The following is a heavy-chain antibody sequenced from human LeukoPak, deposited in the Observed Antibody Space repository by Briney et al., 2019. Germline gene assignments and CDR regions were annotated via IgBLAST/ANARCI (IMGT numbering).Heavy chain of an antibody. V-gene: IGHV3-23*01. CDR2: ISGSGGST. D-gene: IGHD6-13*01. Sequence: GGSLRLSCAASGFNFSSYAMSWVRQAPGKGLEWVSAISGSGGSTYYADSVKGRFTISRDNSKNTLYLQMNSLIAEDTAVYYCAKDREEGSSSWYEFDYWGQGTLVTVSS. CDR1: GFNFSSYA. CDR3: AKDREEGSSSWYEFDY. J-gene: IGHJ4*02.